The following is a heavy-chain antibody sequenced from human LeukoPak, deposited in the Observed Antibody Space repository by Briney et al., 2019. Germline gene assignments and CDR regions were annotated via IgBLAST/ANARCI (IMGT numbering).Heavy chain of an antibody. Sequence: ASVTVSCKVSGYTLTELSMHWVRQAPGKGLEWMGGFDPEDGETIYAQKFQGRVTMTEDTSTDTAYMELSSLRSEDTAVYYCATELYGDYYFDYWGQGTLVTVSS. CDR3: ATELYGDYYFDY. CDR2: FDPEDGET. V-gene: IGHV1-24*01. CDR1: GYTLTELS. D-gene: IGHD4-17*01. J-gene: IGHJ4*02.